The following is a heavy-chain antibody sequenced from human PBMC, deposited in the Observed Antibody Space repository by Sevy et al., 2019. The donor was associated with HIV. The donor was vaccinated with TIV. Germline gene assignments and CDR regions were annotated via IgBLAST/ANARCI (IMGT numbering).Heavy chain of an antibody. V-gene: IGHV1-18*01. CDR2: ISVNNGNR. CDR3: ARVVMSSSWPCFDY. D-gene: IGHD6-13*01. J-gene: IGHJ4*02. CDR1: GYTFTTYA. Sequence: ASVKVSCKASGYTFTTYAITWVRQAPGEGLEWMGWISVNNGNRNYPQKVQDRVTMTTDTSTNTAYMELRRLISDDTAMYYCARVVMSSSWPCFDYWGQGTLVSVSS.